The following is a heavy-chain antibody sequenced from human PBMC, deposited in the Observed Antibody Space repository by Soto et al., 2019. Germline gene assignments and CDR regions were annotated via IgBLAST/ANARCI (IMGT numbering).Heavy chain of an antibody. V-gene: IGHV1-2*02. Sequence: ASVKVSCKASGYTFTGYYIHLVRQAPGQGLEWMGWINPNSGGTNYAQKFQGRVTMTRDTSISTAYMELSRLRSDDTAVYYCARGSSSSWYFGVLGYYGMDVWGQGTTVTVSS. J-gene: IGHJ6*02. CDR3: ARGSSSSWYFGVLGYYGMDV. CDR1: GYTFTGYY. CDR2: INPNSGGT. D-gene: IGHD6-13*01.